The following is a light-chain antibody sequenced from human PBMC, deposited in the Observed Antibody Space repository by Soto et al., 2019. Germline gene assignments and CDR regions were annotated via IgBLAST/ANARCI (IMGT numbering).Light chain of an antibody. Sequence: DIQMTQSHSILSASVGDRVAITCRASQSISAWVAWYQQKPGKAPKLLIYGASNLESGMPSRFSGSGSGTEFTLTITTLQPDDFATYFCQLYNRNTWSFGPGTKVDIK. CDR1: QSISAW. V-gene: IGKV1-5*01. CDR3: QLYNRNTWS. J-gene: IGKJ1*01. CDR2: GAS.